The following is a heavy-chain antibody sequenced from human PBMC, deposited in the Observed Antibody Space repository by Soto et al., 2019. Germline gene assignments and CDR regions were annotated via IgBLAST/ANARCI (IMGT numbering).Heavy chain of an antibody. CDR3: ARPNSYFYYGMDV. CDR2: INAGNGNR. CDR1: GYTFTSYA. D-gene: IGHD1-1*01. J-gene: IGHJ6*02. Sequence: ASVKVSCKASGYTFTSYAMHWVRQAPGQRLEWMGWINAGNGNRKYSQKFQGRVTITRDTSASIAYMELSSLRSEDTAVYYCARPNSYFYYGMDVWGQGTTVTVSS. V-gene: IGHV1-3*01.